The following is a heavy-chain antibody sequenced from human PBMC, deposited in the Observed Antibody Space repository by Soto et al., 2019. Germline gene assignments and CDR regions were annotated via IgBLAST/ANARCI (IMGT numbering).Heavy chain of an antibody. V-gene: IGHV1-69*13. CDR2: IIPIFGTA. CDR1: GGTFSSYA. Sequence: ASVKVSCKDSGGTFSSYAISWVRHAPGQGLEWMGGIIPIFGTANYAQKFQGRVTITADESTSTAYMELSSLRSEDTAVYYCARRFHYILTGYLNRFAPCGQGTL. CDR3: ARRFHYILTGYLNRFAP. J-gene: IGHJ5*02. D-gene: IGHD3-9*01.